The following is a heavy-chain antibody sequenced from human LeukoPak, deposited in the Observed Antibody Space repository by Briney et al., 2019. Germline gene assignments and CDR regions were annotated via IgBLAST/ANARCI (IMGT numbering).Heavy chain of an antibody. CDR2: ISSSGSTM. Sequence: GGSLRLSCAASGFTFSSYEMNWVRQAPGKGLEWVSYISSSGSTMYYADSVRGRFTISRDNAKNSLYLQMNSLRAEDTAVYYCARDSILYDWGQGTTVTVSS. CDR1: GFTFSSYE. V-gene: IGHV3-48*03. D-gene: IGHD2-15*01. J-gene: IGHJ6*02. CDR3: ARDSILYD.